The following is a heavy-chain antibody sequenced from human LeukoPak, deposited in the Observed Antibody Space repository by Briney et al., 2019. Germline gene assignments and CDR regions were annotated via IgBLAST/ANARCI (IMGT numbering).Heavy chain of an antibody. D-gene: IGHD3-10*01. CDR2: IWYDASNQ. CDR3: ARDPVTYYSASGTYYTHYYGMDV. J-gene: IGHJ6*02. Sequence: GGSLRLSCSASGFTFSRYDMHWVRQAPGKGLEWVAVIWYDASNQYYTDSVKGRFTISRDNSKNTLNLQMNSLRAEDTAVYYCARDPVTYYSASGTYYTHYYGMDVWGQGTTVTVSS. V-gene: IGHV3-33*08. CDR1: GFTFSRYD.